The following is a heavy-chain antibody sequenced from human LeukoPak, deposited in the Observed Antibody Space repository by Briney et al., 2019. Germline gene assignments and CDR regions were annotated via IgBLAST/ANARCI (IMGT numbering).Heavy chain of an antibody. CDR1: GGSISSSSYY. CDR2: IYYSGST. V-gene: IGHV4-61*05. J-gene: IGHJ4*02. D-gene: IGHD4-23*01. Sequence: PSETLSLTCTVSGGSISSSSYYWSWIRQPPGKGLEWIGYIYYSGSTNYNPSLKSRVTISVDTSKNQFSLKLSSVTAADTAVYYCARAPGGPADYWGQGTLVTVSS. CDR3: ARAPGGPADY.